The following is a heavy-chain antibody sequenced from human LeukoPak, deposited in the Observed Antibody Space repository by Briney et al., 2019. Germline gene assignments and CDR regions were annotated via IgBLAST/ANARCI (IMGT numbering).Heavy chain of an antibody. J-gene: IGHJ3*02. D-gene: IGHD6-6*01. CDR1: GFTFSSYW. CDR2: INGDGSRT. Sequence: GSLRLSCEASGFTFSSYWMHWVRQAPGKGLVWVSRINGDGSRTSYADSVKGRFTISRDNSKNTLYLQMNSLRAEDTAVYYCARDIGSYSSSSPAFDIWGQGTMVTVSS. V-gene: IGHV3-74*01. CDR3: ARDIGSYSSSSPAFDI.